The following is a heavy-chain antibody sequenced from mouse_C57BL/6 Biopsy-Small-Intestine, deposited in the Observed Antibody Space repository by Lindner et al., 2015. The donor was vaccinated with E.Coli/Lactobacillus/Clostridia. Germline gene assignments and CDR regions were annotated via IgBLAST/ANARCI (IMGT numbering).Heavy chain of an antibody. CDR2: ISSGGSYT. CDR3: ARDYSNYDFDY. V-gene: IGHV5-6*01. Sequence: VQLQESGGDLVKPGGSLKLSCAASGFTFSGYGMSWVRQTPDKRLEWVATISSGGSYTYYPDSVKGRFTISRDNAKNTLYLQMSSLKSEDTAMYYCARDYSNYDFDYWGQGTTLTVSS. D-gene: IGHD2-5*01. J-gene: IGHJ2*01. CDR1: GFTFSGYG.